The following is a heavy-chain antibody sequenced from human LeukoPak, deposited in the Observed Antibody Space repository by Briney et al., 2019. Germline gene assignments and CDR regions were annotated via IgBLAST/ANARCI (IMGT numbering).Heavy chain of an antibody. J-gene: IGHJ4*02. CDR1: GFTFSSYA. CDR3: AKDRGGRGCSSTSCYAVDY. D-gene: IGHD2-2*01. CDR2: ISGSGGST. V-gene: IGHV3-23*01. Sequence: GGSLRLSCAASGFTFSSYAMSWVRQAPGKGLEWVSAISGSGGSTYYADSVKGRFTISRDNSKNTLYVQMNSLRAEDTAVYYCAKDRGGRGCSSTSCYAVDYWGQGTLVTVSS.